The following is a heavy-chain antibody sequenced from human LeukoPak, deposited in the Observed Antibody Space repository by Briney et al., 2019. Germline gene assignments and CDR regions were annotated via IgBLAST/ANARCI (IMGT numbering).Heavy chain of an antibody. CDR2: INHSGST. CDR1: FSGYY. CDR3: ARDPRH. J-gene: IGHJ4*02. V-gene: IGHV4-34*01. Sequence: FSGYYWXXIRQPPGKGLEWIGEINHSGSTNYNPSLKSRVTISVDTSKNQFSLKLSSVTAADTAVYYCARDPRHWGQGTLVTVSS.